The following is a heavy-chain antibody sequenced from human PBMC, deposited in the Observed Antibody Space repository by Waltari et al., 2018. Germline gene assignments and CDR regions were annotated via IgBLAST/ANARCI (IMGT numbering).Heavy chain of an antibody. Sequence: EVQVVESGGGLVQPGGSLKLSCATSGLTFSGSTIHWVRQTSGKGLEWMGRIRSKPNNYATRYTASVEGRFTISRDDSENTAYLQMSSLMTEDTAVYYCTGGAVTGTDFWGQGTLVTVSS. CDR1: GLTFSGST. J-gene: IGHJ4*02. V-gene: IGHV3-73*01. CDR3: TGGAVTGTDF. CDR2: IRSKPNNYAT. D-gene: IGHD6-13*01.